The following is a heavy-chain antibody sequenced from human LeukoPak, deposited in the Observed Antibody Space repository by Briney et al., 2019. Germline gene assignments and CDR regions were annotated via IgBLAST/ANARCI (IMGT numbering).Heavy chain of an antibody. CDR1: GGSISSGGYY. V-gene: IGHV4-31*11. Sequence: PSQTLSLTCAVSGGSISSGGYYWSWIRQHPGKGLEWIGYIYYSGSTYYNPSLKSRVTISVDTSKDQFSLKLSSVTAADTAVYYCARDGSSGWYWSLDPWGQGTLVTVSS. D-gene: IGHD6-19*01. CDR2: IYYSGST. CDR3: ARDGSSGWYWSLDP. J-gene: IGHJ5*02.